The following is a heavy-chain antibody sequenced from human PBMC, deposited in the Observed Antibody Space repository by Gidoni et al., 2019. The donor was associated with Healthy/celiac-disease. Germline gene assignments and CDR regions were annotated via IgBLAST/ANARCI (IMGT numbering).Heavy chain of an antibody. D-gene: IGHD2-2*02. CDR3: ARTTIVVVPAAIGEGYYYYYYMDV. CDR2: IFSNDEK. CDR1: GFSLSNARMG. Sequence: QVTLKESGPVLVKPTETLTLTCTVSGFSLSNARMGVSWIRQPPGKALEWLAHIFSNDEKSYSTSLKSRLTISKDTSKSQVVLTMTNMDPVDTATYYCARTTIVVVPAAIGEGYYYYYYMDVWGKGTTVTVSS. J-gene: IGHJ6*03. V-gene: IGHV2-26*01.